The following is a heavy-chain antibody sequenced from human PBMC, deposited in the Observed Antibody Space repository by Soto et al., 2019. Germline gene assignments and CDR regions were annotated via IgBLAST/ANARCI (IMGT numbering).Heavy chain of an antibody. J-gene: IGHJ4*02. CDR1: GFPFSSYV. Sequence: GSLLLSCAASGFPFSSYVMSWVRQAPGKGLEWVSGISGGGSNTFYADSVKGRFTISRDNSKNTLLLQMNRLGAEDTAVYYCAKDSNKYSSALRGRYFDYWGQGIGVTVSS. D-gene: IGHD3-22*01. V-gene: IGHV3-23*01. CDR3: AKDSNKYSSALRGRYFDY. CDR2: ISGGGSNT.